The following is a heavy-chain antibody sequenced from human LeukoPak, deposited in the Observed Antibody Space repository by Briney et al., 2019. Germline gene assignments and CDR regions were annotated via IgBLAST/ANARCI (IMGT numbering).Heavy chain of an antibody. CDR3: ARDIVRATPDDY. Sequence: ASVKVSCKASGYTFTSYDINWVRQATGQGLEWMGWMNPNSGNTGYAQKFQGRVTMTRNTSISTAYMELSSLRSEDTAVYYCARDIVRATPDDYWGQGTLVTVSS. D-gene: IGHD1-26*01. CDR2: MNPNSGNT. CDR1: GYTFTSYD. V-gene: IGHV1-8*01. J-gene: IGHJ4*02.